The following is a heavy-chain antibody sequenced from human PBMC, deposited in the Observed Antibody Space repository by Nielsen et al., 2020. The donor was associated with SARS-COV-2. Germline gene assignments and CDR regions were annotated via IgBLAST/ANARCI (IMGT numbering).Heavy chain of an antibody. CDR3: ARDWSRAFDV. Sequence: LNISCEASGFKFREYYMTWTRQAPGKGLERVSYISSGSTTIKYADSVKGRFAVSRDNAKNSLYLQMNSLRVEDTAVYYCARDWSRAFDVWGQGTMVTVSS. CDR1: GFKFREYY. J-gene: IGHJ3*01. V-gene: IGHV3-11*04. CDR2: ISSGSTTI.